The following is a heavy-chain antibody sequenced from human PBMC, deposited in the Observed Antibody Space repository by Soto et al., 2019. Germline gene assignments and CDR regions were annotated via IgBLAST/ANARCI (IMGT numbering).Heavy chain of an antibody. CDR1: GFTFSGYA. CDR2: ISFDGRNK. Sequence: PGGSLRLSCAASGFTFSGYAMKWVPQAPGKGLEWVAVISFDGRNKYYADSVKGRFTISRDNPKNPLYLQMNSLRAEDTAVYFCARGPSSLTRFDYWGQGTLGPVSP. J-gene: IGHJ4*02. D-gene: IGHD2-15*01. V-gene: IGHV3-30*04. CDR3: ARGPSSLTRFDY.